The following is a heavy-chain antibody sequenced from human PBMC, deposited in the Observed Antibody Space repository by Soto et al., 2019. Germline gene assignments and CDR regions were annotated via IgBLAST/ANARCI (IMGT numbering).Heavy chain of an antibody. V-gene: IGHV1-24*01. CDR2: FDTEDGET. J-gene: IGHJ4*02. CDR3: ATVDRTPTYYYDSSGYYRSAERPFDY. D-gene: IGHD3-22*01. Sequence: GASVKVSCKVSGYTLTELSMHWVRQAPGKGLEWMGGFDTEDGETIYAQKFQGRVTMTEDTSTDTAYMELSSLRSEDTAVYYCATVDRTPTYYYDSSGYYRSAERPFDYWGQGTLVTVSS. CDR1: GYTLTELS.